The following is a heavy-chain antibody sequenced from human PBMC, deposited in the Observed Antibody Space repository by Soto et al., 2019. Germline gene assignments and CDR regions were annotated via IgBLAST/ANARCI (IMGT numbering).Heavy chain of an antibody. Sequence: SETLSLTCTVSGGSISDGYYWTWIRQHPGKGLEWIGSISASGSTSYTPSLKSRLTVSVDKSKNQFSLNLRSVTAADTAVYYCARRDRSGFSYWLDTCGQGTLVTVSS. CDR3: ARRDRSGFSYWLDT. V-gene: IGHV4-31*03. J-gene: IGHJ5*02. CDR2: ISASGST. D-gene: IGHD3-22*01. CDR1: GGSISDGYY.